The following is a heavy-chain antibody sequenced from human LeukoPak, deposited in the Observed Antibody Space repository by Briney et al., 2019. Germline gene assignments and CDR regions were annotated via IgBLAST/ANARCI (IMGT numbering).Heavy chain of an antibody. J-gene: IGHJ3*02. CDR2: ISSSSSYI. CDR3: AREAPGAFDI. V-gene: IGHV3-21*01. CDR1: GFTFSSYS. Sequence: GGSLRLSCAACGFTFSSYSMNWVRQAPGKGLEWVSSISSSSSYIYYADSVKGRFTISRDNAKNSLYLQMNSLRAEDTAVYYCAREAPGAFDIWGQGTMVTVSS.